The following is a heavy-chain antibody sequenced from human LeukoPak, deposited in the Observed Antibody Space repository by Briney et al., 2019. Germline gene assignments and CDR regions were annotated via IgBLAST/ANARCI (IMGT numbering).Heavy chain of an antibody. J-gene: IGHJ4*02. V-gene: IGHV4-39*01. CDR3: ASTGRVAYFDY. D-gene: IGHD2-8*02. Sequence: PSETLSLTCTVSGGSISSSSYYWGWIRQPPGTGLEGIGSIYYSGSTYYNPSLKSRVTISVDTSKNQFSLKLSSVTAADTAVYYCASTGRVAYFDYWGQGTLVTVSS. CDR1: GGSISSSSYY. CDR2: IYYSGST.